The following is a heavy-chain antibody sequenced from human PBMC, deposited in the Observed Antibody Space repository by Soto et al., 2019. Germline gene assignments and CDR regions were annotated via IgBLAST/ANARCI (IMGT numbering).Heavy chain of an antibody. D-gene: IGHD4-4*01. J-gene: IGHJ4*02. CDR2: IYYSGST. Sequence: SETLSLTCTVSGGSISSSSYYWGWIRQPPGKGLEWIGSIYYSGSTYYNPSLKSRVTISVDTSKNQFSLKLSSVTAADTAVYYCARRGPHDYSNFDYWGQGPWSPSPQ. CDR3: ARRGPHDYSNFDY. V-gene: IGHV4-39*01. CDR1: GGSISSSSYY.